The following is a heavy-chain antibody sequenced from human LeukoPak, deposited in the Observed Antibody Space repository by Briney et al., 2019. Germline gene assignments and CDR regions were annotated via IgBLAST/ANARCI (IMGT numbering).Heavy chain of an antibody. D-gene: IGHD6-13*01. CDR2: IKQDGSEK. V-gene: IGHV3-7*01. CDR3: ARLYSSSWYVGPYYYYYMDV. J-gene: IGHJ6*03. Sequence: PGGSLRLSCAASGFTFSSYWMSWVRQAPGKGLEWVANIKQDGSEKYYVDSVKGRFTISRDNAKNSLYLQMNSLRAEDTAVYYCARLYSSSWYVGPYYYYYMDVWGKGTTVTVSS. CDR1: GFTFSSYW.